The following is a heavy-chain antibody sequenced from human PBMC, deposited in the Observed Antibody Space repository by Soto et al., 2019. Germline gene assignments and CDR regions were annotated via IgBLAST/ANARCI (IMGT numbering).Heavy chain of an antibody. V-gene: IGHV6-1*01. Sequence: SQTLSLTCAISGDSVSSNSAAWNWIRQSPSRGLEWLGRTYYRSKWYNYYAVSVKSRITINPDTYKNQFSLQLNSVTPEDTAVYYCAYTAMVGDYYGMDVWGQGTTVTVSS. CDR1: GDSVSSNSAA. D-gene: IGHD5-18*01. CDR2: TYYRSKWYN. J-gene: IGHJ6*02. CDR3: AYTAMVGDYYGMDV.